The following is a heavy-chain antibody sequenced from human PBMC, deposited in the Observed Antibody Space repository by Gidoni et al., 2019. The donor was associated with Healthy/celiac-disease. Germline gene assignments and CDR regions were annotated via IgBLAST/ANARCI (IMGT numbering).Heavy chain of an antibody. Sequence: QVQLVQSGAEVKKPGASVKVSCKASGYTFTSYDTNWVRQATGQGLGWMGWMNPNSGNTGYAQKFQGRVTMTKNTSISTAYMELSSLRSEDTAVYYCSEMSGKTGTRYYGMDVWGQGTTVTVSS. CDR2: MNPNSGNT. D-gene: IGHD1-1*01. CDR1: GYTFTSYD. CDR3: SEMSGKTGTRYYGMDV. J-gene: IGHJ6*02. V-gene: IGHV1-8*02.